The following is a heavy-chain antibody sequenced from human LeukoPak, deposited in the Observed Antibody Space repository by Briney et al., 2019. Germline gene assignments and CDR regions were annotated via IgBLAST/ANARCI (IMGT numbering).Heavy chain of an antibody. CDR1: GFTFDDYA. CDR2: ISGDGSSA. CDR3: ARPNMVRGVDDAFDI. V-gene: IGHV3-43*02. Sequence: PAGSLTLSCAASGFTFDDYALHWVRQAPGRGMEWVSLISGDGSSAYYADSEKGRFTISRDNSKNSLYLRRNSLRTEDTALYYCARPNMVRGVDDAFDIWGQGTMVTVSS. J-gene: IGHJ3*02. D-gene: IGHD3-10*01.